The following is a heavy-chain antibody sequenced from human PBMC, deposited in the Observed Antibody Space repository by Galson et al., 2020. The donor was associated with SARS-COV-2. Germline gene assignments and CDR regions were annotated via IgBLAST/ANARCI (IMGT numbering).Heavy chain of an antibody. V-gene: IGHV3-7*05. Sequence: GESLKISCAASGFTFSSYWMSWVRQAPGKGLEWVANIKQDGSEKYYVDSVKGRFTISRDNAKNSLYLQMNSLRAEDTAVYYCARDGQAANYYYYGMDVWGQGTTVTVSS. J-gene: IGHJ6*02. CDR2: IKQDGSEK. CDR1: GFTFSSYW. CDR3: ARDGQAANYYYYGMDV. D-gene: IGHD6-25*01.